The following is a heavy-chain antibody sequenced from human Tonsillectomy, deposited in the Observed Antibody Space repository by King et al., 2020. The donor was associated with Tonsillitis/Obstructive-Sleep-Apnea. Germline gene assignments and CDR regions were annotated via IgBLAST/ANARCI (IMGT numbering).Heavy chain of an antibody. CDR1: GFTFSSYS. D-gene: IGHD1-26*01. CDR2: ISSSSSTI. Sequence: VQLVESGGGLVQPGGSLRLSCAASGFTFSSYSMNWVRQAPGKGLEWISYISSSSSTIYYADSVKGRFTISRDNAKNSLYLQMNSLRDEDTAVYYCAGSRLVGATNWFDPWGQGTLVIVSA. CDR3: AGSRLVGATNWFDP. V-gene: IGHV3-48*02. J-gene: IGHJ5*02.